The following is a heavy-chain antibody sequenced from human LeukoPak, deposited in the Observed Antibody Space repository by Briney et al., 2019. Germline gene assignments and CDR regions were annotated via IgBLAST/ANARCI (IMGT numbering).Heavy chain of an antibody. V-gene: IGHV3-21*01. CDR2: ISSSSSYI. CDR1: GFXFSSYS. Sequence: GGSLRLSCAASGFXFSSYSINWVRQAPGKGQEWVSSISSSSSYIYYADSVKGRFTISRDNAKNSLYLQMNSLRAEDTAVYYCARVPGYSGYDWLWYYYYGMDVWGQGTTVTVSS. D-gene: IGHD5-12*01. J-gene: IGHJ6*02. CDR3: ARVPGYSGYDWLWYYYYGMDV.